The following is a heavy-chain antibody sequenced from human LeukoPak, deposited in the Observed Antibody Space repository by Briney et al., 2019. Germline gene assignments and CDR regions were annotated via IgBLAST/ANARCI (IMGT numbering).Heavy chain of an antibody. Sequence: GGSLRLSCAASGFTFSSYWMSWVRQAPGKGLEWVANILPDGSAKNYVDSVKGRFIISRDNAKNSVSLQMNSLRAEDTAVYYCTRLYEYSFRFDYWGQGSLVTVSS. J-gene: IGHJ4*02. CDR3: TRLYEYSFRFDY. D-gene: IGHD5-18*01. CDR1: GFTFSSYW. CDR2: ILPDGSAK. V-gene: IGHV3-7*03.